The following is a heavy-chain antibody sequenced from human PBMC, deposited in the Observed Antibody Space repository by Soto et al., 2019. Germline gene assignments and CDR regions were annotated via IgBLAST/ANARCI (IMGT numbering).Heavy chain of an antibody. CDR2: IYYNGST. J-gene: IGHJ6*01. V-gene: IGHV4-61*01. D-gene: IGHD1-1*01. CDR3: ARERNWKGYYRKDD. Sequence: LSLTCTVSSGSVSGSVRSGSYYWTWIRQPPGKGLEWIGYIYYNGSTYYKPSLKSRVTISADTSKNQFSPKLSSVTAADTAVYYCARERNWKGYYRKDDWGQGTKVIAPQ. CDR1: SGSVSGSVRSGSYY.